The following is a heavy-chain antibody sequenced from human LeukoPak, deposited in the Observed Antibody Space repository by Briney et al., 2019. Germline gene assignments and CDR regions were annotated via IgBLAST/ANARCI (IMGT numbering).Heavy chain of an antibody. V-gene: IGHV4-61*02. CDR3: AGLYV. Sequence: PSETLSLTCTVSGGSISSGSYYWSWIRQPAGKGLEWIGRIYTSGSTNYNPSLKSRVTVSVDTSKNQFSLKLSSVTDADTAVYYCAGLYVWGKGTTVAISS. CDR2: IYTSGST. CDR1: GGSISSGSYY. J-gene: IGHJ6*04.